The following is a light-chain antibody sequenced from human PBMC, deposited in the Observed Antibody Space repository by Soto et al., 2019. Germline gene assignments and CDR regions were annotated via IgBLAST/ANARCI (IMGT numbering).Light chain of an antibody. V-gene: IGKV1-12*01. CDR2: AAS. Sequence: DLQMTQSPSSLSASVGDRVTITCRASQGINSWLAWYQQKPGKAPKLLIYAASSLQSGVPSRFSCSVSGTDFTLTTSNLQPEYFATYYCQKTSSFAPAFGGGTMVGIK. J-gene: IGKJ4*01. CDR3: QKTSSFAPA. CDR1: QGINSW.